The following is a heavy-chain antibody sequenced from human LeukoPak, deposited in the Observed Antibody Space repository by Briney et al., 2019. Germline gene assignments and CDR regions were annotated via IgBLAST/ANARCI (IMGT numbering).Heavy chain of an antibody. CDR3: AKDPGFYLDSSGYFDY. Sequence: PGGSLRLSCAASGITFSSYGMHWVRQAPGKGLEWVAVISYDGSNKYYADSVKGRFTISRDNSKNTLYLQMNSLRAEDTAVYYCAKDPGFYLDSSGYFDYWGQGTLVTVSS. V-gene: IGHV3-33*05. D-gene: IGHD3-22*01. J-gene: IGHJ4*02. CDR1: GITFSSYG. CDR2: ISYDGSNK.